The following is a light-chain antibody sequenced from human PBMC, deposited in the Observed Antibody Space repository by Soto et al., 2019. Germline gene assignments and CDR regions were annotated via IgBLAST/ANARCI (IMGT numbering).Light chain of an antibody. V-gene: IGKV1-5*01. CDR1: QNIRSR. CDR3: QQYNSYS. Sequence: FHMTQAPSTLSASVVDRVTITCRASQNIRSRLAWFQQKPGKAPKLLIYDASSLESGVPSRFSGSGSGTEFTLTISGLQPDDFATYYCQQYNSYSFGQGTKVDIK. CDR2: DAS. J-gene: IGKJ1*01.